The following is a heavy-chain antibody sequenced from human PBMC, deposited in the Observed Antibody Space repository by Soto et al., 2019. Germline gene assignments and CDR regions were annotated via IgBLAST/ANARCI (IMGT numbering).Heavy chain of an antibody. V-gene: IGHV4-31*03. J-gene: IGHJ4*02. Sequence: QVQLQESGPGLVKPSQTLSLTCTVSGGSISSSGYYWSWIRQHPGTGLEWIGFIYHSGSAYYNPSLKSRVTISLDTSKNQFSLKLSSVTAADTALYYCARRYSGYFDFWGQGALVTVSS. CDR3: ARRYSGYFDF. CDR1: GGSISSSGYY. D-gene: IGHD5-12*01. CDR2: IYHSGSA.